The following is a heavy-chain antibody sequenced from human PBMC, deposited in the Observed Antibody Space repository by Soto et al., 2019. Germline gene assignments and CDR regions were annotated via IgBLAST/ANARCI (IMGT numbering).Heavy chain of an antibody. V-gene: IGHV3-23*01. J-gene: IGHJ4*02. CDR2: ISGSGGNT. CDR1: GFTFAGYA. Sequence: GGSLRLSCASSGFTFAGYAMTWVRQAPGKGLEWVSSISGSGGNTYYADSVKGRFTVSRDNSENTLYLQMSSLRVEDTAIYYCAKRGPLGFCASTSCYAFDYWGPGALVTVSS. D-gene: IGHD2-2*01. CDR3: AKRGPLGFCASTSCYAFDY.